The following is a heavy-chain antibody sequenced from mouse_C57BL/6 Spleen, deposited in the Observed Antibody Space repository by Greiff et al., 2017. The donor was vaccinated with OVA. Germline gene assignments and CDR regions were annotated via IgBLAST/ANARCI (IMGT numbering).Heavy chain of an antibody. V-gene: IGHV1-80*01. CDR1: GYAFSSYW. D-gene: IGHD3-2*02. Sequence: QVQLKESGAELVKPGASVKISCKASGYAFSSYWMNWVKQRPGKGLEWIGQIYPGDGDTNYNGKFKGKATLTADTSSSTAYMQLSSLTSEASAVYFCAREGGSSGTTWFAYWGQGTLVTVSA. CDR3: AREGGSSGTTWFAY. CDR2: IYPGDGDT. J-gene: IGHJ3*01.